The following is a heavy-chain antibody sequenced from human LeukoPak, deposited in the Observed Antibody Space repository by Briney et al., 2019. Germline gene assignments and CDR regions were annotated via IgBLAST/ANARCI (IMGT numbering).Heavy chain of an antibody. CDR1: GFTFSSYA. D-gene: IGHD6-13*01. V-gene: IGHV3-30*04. CDR2: ISYDGSNK. CDR3: AKELLYGLAAAGNLGY. Sequence: GRSLRLSCAASGFTFSSYAMHWVRQAPGKGLEWVAVISYDGSNKYYADSVKGRFTISRDNSKNTLYLQMNSLRAEDTAVYHCAKELLYGLAAAGNLGYWGQGTLVTVSS. J-gene: IGHJ4*02.